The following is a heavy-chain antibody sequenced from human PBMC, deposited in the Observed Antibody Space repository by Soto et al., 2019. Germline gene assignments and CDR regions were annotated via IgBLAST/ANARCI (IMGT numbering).Heavy chain of an antibody. J-gene: IGHJ4*02. D-gene: IGHD3-10*01. CDR3: ARDSGWPILNFDN. CDR1: DFDFSSYG. Sequence: GGSLRLSXAASDFDFSSYGIHWVRQAPGKGLEWVAASSYDGRETFYADSAKGRFTVSKEMSKNTAFLQMNALRHEDTAVYFCARDSGWPILNFDNWGQGTPVTVSS. V-gene: IGHV3-30*03. CDR2: SSYDGRET.